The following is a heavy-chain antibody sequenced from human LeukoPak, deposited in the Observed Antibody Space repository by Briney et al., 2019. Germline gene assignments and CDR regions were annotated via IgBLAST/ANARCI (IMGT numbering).Heavy chain of an antibody. CDR2: IIPIFGTG. D-gene: IGHD3-22*01. Sequence: SVKVSCKASGGTFSSYAISWVRQAPGQGLERMGGIIPIFGTGNYAQKFQGRVTITADESTSTAYMELSSLRYEDTAVYYCARRPNYYDSSGYVGAFDIWGQGTMGTVSS. CDR1: GGTFSSYA. J-gene: IGHJ3*02. CDR3: ARRPNYYDSSGYVGAFDI. V-gene: IGHV1-69*01.